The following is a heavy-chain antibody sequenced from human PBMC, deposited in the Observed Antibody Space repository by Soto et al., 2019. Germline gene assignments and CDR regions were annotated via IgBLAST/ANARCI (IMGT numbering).Heavy chain of an antibody. D-gene: IGHD3-10*01. CDR1: GFTFSSYG. V-gene: IGHV3-30*18. Sequence: GGSLRLSCAASGFTFSSYGMHWVRQAPGKGLEWVAVISYDGSNKYYADSVKGRFTISRDNSKNTLYLQMNSLRAEDTAVYYCAKDFGGMDYYGMDVWGQGTTVTVSS. CDR3: AKDFGGMDYYGMDV. CDR2: ISYDGSNK. J-gene: IGHJ6*02.